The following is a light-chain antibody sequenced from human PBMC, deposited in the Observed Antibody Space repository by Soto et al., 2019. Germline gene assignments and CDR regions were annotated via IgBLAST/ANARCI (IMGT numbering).Light chain of an antibody. CDR2: DAS. CDR3: QQYNHYWT. V-gene: IGKV1-5*01. J-gene: IGKJ1*01. Sequence: DIRMTQSPSTLSASVGDRVTITCRASQSISSWLAWYQQKPGKAPKVLIYDASSLESGVPSRFSGSGSGTEFSLTSSSLQPDDFATYYCQQYNHYWTFGQGTKVDIK. CDR1: QSISSW.